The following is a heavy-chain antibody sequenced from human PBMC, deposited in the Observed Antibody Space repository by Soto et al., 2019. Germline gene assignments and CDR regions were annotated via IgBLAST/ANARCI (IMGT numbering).Heavy chain of an antibody. CDR3: ASRDPGTSVDY. CDR1: SRSFTSNNW. V-gene: IGHV4-4*02. D-gene: IGHD1-7*01. Sequence: PSETLSLTCAVSSRSFTSNNWRTWVRQPPGQGLEWIGEIYRTGSTNYNPSLKSRVTISLDKSENQFSLKVTSLTAADTAVYYCASRDPGTSVDYWGQGTLVTVSS. J-gene: IGHJ4*02. CDR2: IYRTGST.